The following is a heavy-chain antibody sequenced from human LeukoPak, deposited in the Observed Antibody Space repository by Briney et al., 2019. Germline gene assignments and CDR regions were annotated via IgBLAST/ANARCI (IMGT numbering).Heavy chain of an antibody. D-gene: IGHD1-1*01. CDR2: IIPIFGTA. CDR1: GGTFSSYA. J-gene: IGHJ3*02. Sequence: SVKVSCKASGGTFSSYAISWVRQAPGQGLEWMGGIIPIFGTANYAQKFQGRVTITTDESTSTAYMELSSLRSEDTAVYYCARVELERRVEFPRAFDIWGQGTMVTVSS. CDR3: ARVELERRVEFPRAFDI. V-gene: IGHV1-69*05.